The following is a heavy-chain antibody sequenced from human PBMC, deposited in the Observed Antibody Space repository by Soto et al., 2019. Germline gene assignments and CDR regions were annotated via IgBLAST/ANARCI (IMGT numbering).Heavy chain of an antibody. Sequence: SVNVSCKASGGTFGSYAISWVRQAPGQGLEWMGGIIPIFGTANYAQKFQGRVTITADESTSTAYMELSGLRSEDTAVYYCARVSLIAAAGTEAPYYYYGMDVWGQGTTVTVSS. D-gene: IGHD6-13*01. J-gene: IGHJ6*02. CDR2: IIPIFGTA. CDR1: GGTFGSYA. V-gene: IGHV1-69*13. CDR3: ARVSLIAAAGTEAPYYYYGMDV.